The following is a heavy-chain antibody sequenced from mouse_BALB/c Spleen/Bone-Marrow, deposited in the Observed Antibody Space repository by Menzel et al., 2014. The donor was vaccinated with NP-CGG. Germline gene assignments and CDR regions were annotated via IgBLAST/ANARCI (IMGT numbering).Heavy chain of an antibody. Sequence: EVKLMESGPDLVKPSQSLSLTCTGTGYSITSGYSWHWIRQFPGNKLEWMGYIHYSGSTNYNPSLKSRISITRDTSKNQFLLQLNSVTTEDTATYYCARPITTVVGFDYWGQGTTLTVSS. D-gene: IGHD1-1*01. CDR1: GYSITSGYS. V-gene: IGHV3-1*02. J-gene: IGHJ2*01. CDR3: ARPITTVVGFDY. CDR2: IHYSGST.